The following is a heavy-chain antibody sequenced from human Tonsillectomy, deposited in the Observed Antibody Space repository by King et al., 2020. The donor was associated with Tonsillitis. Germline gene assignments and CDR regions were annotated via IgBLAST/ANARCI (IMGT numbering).Heavy chain of an antibody. D-gene: IGHD2-2*01. V-gene: IGHV3-7*03. CDR1: GFMFTSYW. Sequence: VQLVESGGGLVQPGGSLRLSCAASGFMFTSYWMSWVRQAPGKGLEWVANIKIDGTAKYYVDSVKGRFTISRDNAKNSLYLQMNSLRVEDTAVYYCGRDEITSSIDNWGQGTLVTVS. CDR2: IKIDGTAK. CDR3: GRDEITSSIDN. J-gene: IGHJ4*02.